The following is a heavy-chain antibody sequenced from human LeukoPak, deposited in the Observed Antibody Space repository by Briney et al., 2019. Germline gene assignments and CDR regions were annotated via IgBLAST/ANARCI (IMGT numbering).Heavy chain of an antibody. Sequence: GGSLRLSCAASGFTFDDYAMHWVWQAPGKGLEWVSGISWNSGTIGYADSVKGRFTISRDNAKNSLYLQMNSLRAEDAALYYCVKLGAAGNYIDYWGQGTLVTVSS. V-gene: IGHV3-9*01. CDR3: VKLGAAGNYIDY. CDR2: ISWNSGTI. D-gene: IGHD6-13*01. CDR1: GFTFDDYA. J-gene: IGHJ4*02.